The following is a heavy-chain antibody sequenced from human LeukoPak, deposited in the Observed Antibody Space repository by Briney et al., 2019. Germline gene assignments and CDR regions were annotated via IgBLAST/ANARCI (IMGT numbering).Heavy chain of an antibody. CDR1: GFSFTSYA. Sequence: GGSLRLSCAASGFSFTSYAMHWVRQAPGKGLEWVSSISSSSSYIYYADSVKGRFTISRDNAKNSLYLQMNSLRAEDTAVYYCARDKSSAAGLFDYWGQGTLVTVSS. V-gene: IGHV3-21*01. CDR2: ISSSSSYI. J-gene: IGHJ4*02. D-gene: IGHD6-13*01. CDR3: ARDKSSAAGLFDY.